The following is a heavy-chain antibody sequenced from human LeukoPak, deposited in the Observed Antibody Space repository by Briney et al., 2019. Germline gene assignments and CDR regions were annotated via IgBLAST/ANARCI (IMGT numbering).Heavy chain of an antibody. Sequence: GGTLRLSCAASGFTFSSYSMNWVRQAPGKGLEWVSSISSSSSYIYYADSVKGRFAISRDNAKNSLYLQMNSLRAEDTAVYYCARVLGGYSYGSIDYWGQGTLVTVSS. CDR3: ARVLGGYSYGSIDY. CDR1: GFTFSSYS. CDR2: ISSSSSYI. D-gene: IGHD5-18*01. J-gene: IGHJ4*02. V-gene: IGHV3-21*01.